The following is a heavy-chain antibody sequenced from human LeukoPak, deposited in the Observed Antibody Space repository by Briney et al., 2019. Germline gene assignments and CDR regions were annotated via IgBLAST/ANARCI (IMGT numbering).Heavy chain of an antibody. CDR3: ASSIAAAGDY. D-gene: IGHD6-13*01. Sequence: GGSLRLSCAASGFTFSSYAMSWVRQAPGKGLEWVSAISGSGGSTYYADSVKGRFTISRDNAKNTLYLQMNSLRAENTAMYYCASSIAAAGDYWGQGTLVTVSS. V-gene: IGHV3-23*01. CDR1: GFTFSSYA. CDR2: ISGSGGST. J-gene: IGHJ4*02.